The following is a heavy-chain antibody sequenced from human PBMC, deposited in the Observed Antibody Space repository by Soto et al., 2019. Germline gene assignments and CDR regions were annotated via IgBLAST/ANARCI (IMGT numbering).Heavy chain of an antibody. D-gene: IGHD2-2*01. CDR1: GYTFTSYG. Sequence: GASVKVSCKASGYTFTSYGISWVRQAPGQGLEWMGWISAYNGNTNYAQKLQGRVTMTTDTSTSTAYMELRSLRSDDTAVYYCARNPYCSGTSCQFDPWGQGTLVTVSS. V-gene: IGHV1-18*04. CDR3: ARNPYCSGTSCQFDP. J-gene: IGHJ5*02. CDR2: ISAYNGNT.